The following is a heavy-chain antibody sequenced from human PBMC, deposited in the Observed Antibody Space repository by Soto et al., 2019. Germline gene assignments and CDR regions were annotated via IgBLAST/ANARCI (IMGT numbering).Heavy chain of an antibody. Sequence: NPSETLSLTCTVSGGSISSSSYYWGWIRQPPGKGLEWIGSIYYSGSTNYNPSLKSRVTISVDTSKNQFSLKLSSVTAADTAVYYCARQAPFGVVIIDYWGQGTLVTVSS. CDR1: GGSISSSSYY. CDR2: IYYSGST. J-gene: IGHJ4*02. D-gene: IGHD3-3*01. CDR3: ARQAPFGVVIIDY. V-gene: IGHV4-39*01.